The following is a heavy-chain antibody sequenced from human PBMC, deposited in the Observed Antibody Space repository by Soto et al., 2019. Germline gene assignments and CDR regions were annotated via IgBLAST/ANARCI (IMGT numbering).Heavy chain of an antibody. J-gene: IGHJ4*02. D-gene: IGHD7-27*01. CDR1: GGSISSVCDC. V-gene: IGHV4-30-4*01. Sequence: QVQLQESGPILVKPSQTLSLTCTVSGGSISSVCDCWSWIRQSPDKGLEWIGHIYNGGTTYNNPSLTSRVTISVDTFKYQFSLQLRSVTAADTAVYFCARGPSGDKVDFWGQGTLVTVSS. CDR3: ARGPSGDKVDF. CDR2: IYNGGTT.